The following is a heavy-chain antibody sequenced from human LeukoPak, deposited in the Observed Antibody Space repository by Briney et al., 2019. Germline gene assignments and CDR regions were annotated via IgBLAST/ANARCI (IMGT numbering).Heavy chain of an antibody. V-gene: IGHV3-30*03. CDR3: ARDRAWNYFDY. Sequence: TGGSLRLSCAPSEFTFSRHGMHWVRKAPGKGLEWVAIISNDGSRKYYVHSVEGRFTISRDNSKNTLYLQMDSLRAEDTAVYYCARDRAWNYFDYWGQGTLVTVSS. CDR2: ISNDGSRK. CDR1: EFTFSRHG. D-gene: IGHD3-3*01. J-gene: IGHJ4*02.